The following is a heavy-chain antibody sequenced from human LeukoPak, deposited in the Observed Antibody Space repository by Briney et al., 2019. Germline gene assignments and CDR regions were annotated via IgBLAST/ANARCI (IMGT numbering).Heavy chain of an antibody. CDR1: GGSISSSSYY. D-gene: IGHD3-16*02. V-gene: IGHV4-30-4*08. CDR2: IYYSGST. Sequence: SETLSLTCTVSGGSISSSSYYWGWIRQPPGKGLEWIGYIYYSGSTYYNPSLKSRVTISVDTSKNQFSLKLCSVTAADTAVYYCARVDGDYVWGSYRYSNWFDPWGQGTLVTVSS. CDR3: ARVDGDYVWGSYRYSNWFDP. J-gene: IGHJ5*02.